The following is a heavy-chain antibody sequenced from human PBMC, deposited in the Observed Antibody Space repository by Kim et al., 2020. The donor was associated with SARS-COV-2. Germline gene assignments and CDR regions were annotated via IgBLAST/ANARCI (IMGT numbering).Heavy chain of an antibody. J-gene: IGHJ5*02. CDR2: T. Sequence: TSAAESVEGRFTIARASAKNTLFLHMNSLRANDTAVYYCARLGMVSTALDSWGQGTLVTVSS. CDR3: ARLGMVSTALDS. V-gene: IGHV3-74*01. D-gene: IGHD2-21*01.